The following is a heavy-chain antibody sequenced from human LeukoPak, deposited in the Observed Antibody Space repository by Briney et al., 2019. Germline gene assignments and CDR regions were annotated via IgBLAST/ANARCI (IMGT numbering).Heavy chain of an antibody. CDR1: GGSISSGGYS. CDR3: ARAYSYGYLDY. J-gene: IGHJ4*02. V-gene: IGHV4-30-2*01. CDR2: IYHSGST. D-gene: IGHD5-18*01. Sequence: PSETLSLTCAVSGGSISSGGYSWSWLRQPPGKGLEWIGYIYHSGSTYYNPSLKSRVTISVDRSKNQFSLKLSSVAAADTAVHYCARAYSYGYLDYWGQGTLVTVSS.